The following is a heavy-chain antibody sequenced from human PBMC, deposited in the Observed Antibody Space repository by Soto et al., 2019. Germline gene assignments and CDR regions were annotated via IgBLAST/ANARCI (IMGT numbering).Heavy chain of an antibody. CDR3: ARHGSDSGWFFFDP. Sequence: PSETLSLTCSLSGGAIGGYYWSWIRQPPGKALEWIGYVSYSGSTDYHPSLKSRVSISIDTSKNQFSLKMISVTAADTAVYYCARHGSDSGWFFFDPCGQRALVTVSS. D-gene: IGHD6-19*01. V-gene: IGHV4-59*08. CDR1: GGAIGGYY. J-gene: IGHJ5*02. CDR2: VSYSGST.